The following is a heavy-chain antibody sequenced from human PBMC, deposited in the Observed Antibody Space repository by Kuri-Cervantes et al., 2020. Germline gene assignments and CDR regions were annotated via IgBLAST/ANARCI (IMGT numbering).Heavy chain of an antibody. CDR3: ASPSTQDTAMVTKTDDAFDI. CDR2: IYHSGST. CDR1: SGSISSSNYY. Sequence: SETLSLTCTVSSGSISSSNYYWGWIRQPPGKGLEWIGSIYHSGSTYYNPSLKSRVTISVDTSKNQFSLKLSSVTAADTAVYYCASPSTQDTAMVTKTDDAFDIWGQGTMVTVSS. V-gene: IGHV4-39*01. J-gene: IGHJ3*02. D-gene: IGHD5-18*01.